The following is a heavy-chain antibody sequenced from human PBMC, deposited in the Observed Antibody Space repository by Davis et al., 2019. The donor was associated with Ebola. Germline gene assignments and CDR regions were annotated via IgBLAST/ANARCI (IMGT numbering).Heavy chain of an antibody. CDR2: IKQDGSEK. CDR3: ARRRGNVDVVRGMDV. CDR1: GFTFSSYW. D-gene: IGHD3-10*01. J-gene: IGHJ6*04. Sequence: GESLKISCAASGFTFSSYWMSWVRQAPGKGLEWVANIKQDGSEKYYADSVKGRFTISRDNSKNTLYLQMNSLRAEDTAVYYCARRRGNVDVVRGMDVWGKGTTVAVSS. V-gene: IGHV3-7*01.